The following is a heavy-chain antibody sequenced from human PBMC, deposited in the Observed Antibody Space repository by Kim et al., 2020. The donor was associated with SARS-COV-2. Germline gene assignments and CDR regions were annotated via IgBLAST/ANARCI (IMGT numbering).Heavy chain of an antibody. D-gene: IGHD5-18*01. J-gene: IGHJ4*02. Sequence: PSLQGQVTISADKSISTAYLQWSSLKASDTAMYYCARPITPDTAIEFFDYWGQGTLVTVSS. V-gene: IGHV5-51*01. CDR3: ARPITPDTAIEFFDY.